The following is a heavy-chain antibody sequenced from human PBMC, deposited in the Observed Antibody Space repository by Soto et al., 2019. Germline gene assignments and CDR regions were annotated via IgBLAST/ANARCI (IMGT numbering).Heavy chain of an antibody. J-gene: IGHJ6*02. Sequence: EVQLVESGGGLVQTGGSLKLSCAASGFTFSGSAMHWVRQASGKGLEWVGRIRSKANSYATAYAASVKGRITISRDDSKNTEYLQMNSLKTEDTAVYYCTRPRYGSVKCGMDVWGQGTTVTVSS. CDR3: TRPRYGSVKCGMDV. CDR2: IRSKANSYAT. D-gene: IGHD3-10*01. CDR1: GFTFSGSA. V-gene: IGHV3-73*01.